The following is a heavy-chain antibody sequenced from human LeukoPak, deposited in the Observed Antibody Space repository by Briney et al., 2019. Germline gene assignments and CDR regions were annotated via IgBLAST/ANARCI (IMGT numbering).Heavy chain of an antibody. V-gene: IGHV1-46*01. D-gene: IGHD5-18*01. CDR3: ASAAAYTAMALGNYYYGMDV. CDR1: GYTFTSYY. Sequence: ASVKVSCKASGYTFTSYYMHWVRQAPGQGLEWMGIINPSGGSTSYAQKFQGRVTMTRDTSTSTVYMELSSLRSEDTAVYYCASAAAYTAMALGNYYYGMDVWGQGTTVTVSS. CDR2: INPSGGST. J-gene: IGHJ6*02.